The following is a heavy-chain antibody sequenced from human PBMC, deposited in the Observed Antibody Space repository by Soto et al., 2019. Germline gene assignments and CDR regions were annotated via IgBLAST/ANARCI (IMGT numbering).Heavy chain of an antibody. CDR2: IDPSDSYT. Sequence: LKISCKGSGYSFTSYWISWVRQMPGKGLEWMGRIDPSDSYTNYSPSFQGHVTVSADKSISTAYLQWSSLKASDTAMYYCASWSNYYGSGSYYNPVTNYYYGMDVWGQGTTVTVSS. J-gene: IGHJ6*02. CDR1: GYSFTSYW. CDR3: ASWSNYYGSGSYYNPVTNYYYGMDV. V-gene: IGHV5-10-1*01. D-gene: IGHD3-10*01.